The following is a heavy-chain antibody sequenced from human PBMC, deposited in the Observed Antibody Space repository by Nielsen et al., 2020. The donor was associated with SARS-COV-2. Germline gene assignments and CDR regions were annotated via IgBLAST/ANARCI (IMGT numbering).Heavy chain of an antibody. CDR2: ISGSGGST. V-gene: IGHV3-23*01. CDR1: GFTFSHCY. J-gene: IGHJ4*02. Sequence: GEFLKISCAASGFTFSHCYITGGRQAPGKGLEWVSAISGSGGSTYYADSVKGRFTISRDNSKNTLYLQMNSLRAEDTAVYYCAKDSAYGDYADFDYWGQGTLVTVSS. D-gene: IGHD4-17*01. CDR3: AKDSAYGDYADFDY.